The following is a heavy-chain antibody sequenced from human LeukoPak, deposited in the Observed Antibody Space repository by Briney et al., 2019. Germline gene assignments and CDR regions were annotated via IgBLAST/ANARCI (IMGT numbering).Heavy chain of an antibody. Sequence: SETLSLTCTVSGYSISSGYYWGWIRQPPGQGLEWIGSIYHSGSTYYNPSLKSRVTISVDTSKNQFSLKLSSVTAADTAVYYCARDTGIQLWLHYFDYWGQGTLVTVSS. V-gene: IGHV4-38-2*02. CDR2: IYHSGST. CDR3: ARDTGIQLWLHYFDY. D-gene: IGHD5-18*01. J-gene: IGHJ4*02. CDR1: GYSISSGYY.